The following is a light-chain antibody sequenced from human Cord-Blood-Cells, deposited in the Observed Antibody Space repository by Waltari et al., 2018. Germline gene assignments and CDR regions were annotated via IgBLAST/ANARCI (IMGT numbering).Light chain of an antibody. V-gene: IGLV2-14*01. CDR2: VVS. J-gene: IGLJ2*01. Sequence: QSALTQPASVSGSPGQSITIPCTGTSSDVGGYNYVSWYQQHPGNAPKLLIYVVSTRPSGVSNRFSGSKSGNTSSLTISGLQAEDEADYYCSSYTSSSTVFGGGTKLTVL. CDR3: SSYTSSSTV. CDR1: SSDVGGYNY.